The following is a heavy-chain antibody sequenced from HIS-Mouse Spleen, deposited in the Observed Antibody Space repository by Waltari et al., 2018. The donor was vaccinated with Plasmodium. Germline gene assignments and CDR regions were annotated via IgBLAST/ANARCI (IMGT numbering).Heavy chain of an antibody. D-gene: IGHD6-6*01. Sequence: EVQLVESGGGLIQPGGSLRLSFAASGFTSSSNYMSWVRQGPGKGLGWVSVSDSGSSTYYADSVKGRFTISRDNSKNTLYLQMNSLRAEDTAVYYCARGMKSSSSAFDIWGQGTMVTVSS. J-gene: IGHJ3*02. V-gene: IGHV3-53*01. CDR3: ARGMKSSSSAFDI. CDR2: SDSGSST. CDR1: GFTSSSNY.